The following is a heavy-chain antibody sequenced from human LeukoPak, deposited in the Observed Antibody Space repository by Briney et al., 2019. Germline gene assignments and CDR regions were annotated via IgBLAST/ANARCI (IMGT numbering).Heavy chain of an antibody. CDR1: GFTFGDYA. V-gene: IGHV3-49*04. D-gene: IGHD2-2*01. J-gene: IGHJ4*02. CDR3: SRGGQYCRSTSCHILSVDY. CDR2: IRSKPYGGTT. Sequence: GGSLRLSCTASGFTFGDYAMSWVRQAPGKGLEWVGFIRSKPYGGTTEYAASVEGRFTISRDDSQSIAYLQMNSLKTEDTAVYYCSRGGQYCRSTSCHILSVDYWGQGTLVTVSS.